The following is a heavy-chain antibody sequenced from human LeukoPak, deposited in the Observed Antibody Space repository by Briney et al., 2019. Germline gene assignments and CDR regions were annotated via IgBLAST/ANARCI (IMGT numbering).Heavy chain of an antibody. CDR1: GGSISSSSYY. Sequence: SETLSLTCTVSGGSISSSSYYWDWIRQPPGKGLEWIGSISYSGSTYYNPSLKSRVTISVDTSKNQFSLKLSSVTAADTAVYYCAREGRGYYFDFWGQGTLVTVSS. D-gene: IGHD3-10*01. CDR2: ISYSGST. V-gene: IGHV4-39*07. J-gene: IGHJ4*02. CDR3: AREGRGYYFDF.